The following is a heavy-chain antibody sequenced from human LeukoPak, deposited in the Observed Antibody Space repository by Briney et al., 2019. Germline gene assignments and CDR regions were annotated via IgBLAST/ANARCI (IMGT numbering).Heavy chain of an antibody. Sequence: PSETLSLTCTVSGDSIGSHYWSWIRQPPGKGLEWIGYIFYVGSTNYNPSLKSRVTISVDTSKNQFSLKLSSVTAADTAVYYCARARAVGSCYYDYWGQGTLVTVSS. J-gene: IGHJ4*02. V-gene: IGHV4-59*08. CDR2: IFYVGST. D-gene: IGHD2-15*01. CDR1: GDSIGSHY. CDR3: ARARAVGSCYYDY.